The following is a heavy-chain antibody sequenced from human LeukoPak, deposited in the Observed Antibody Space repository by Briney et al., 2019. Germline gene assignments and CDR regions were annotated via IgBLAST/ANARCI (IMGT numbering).Heavy chain of an antibody. CDR1: GYTFTGYY. CDR3: ARDGSLDY. Sequence: GASVKVSCKASGYTFTGYYMHWLRQAPGQGLEWMGWINPDSGDTNSAQKFQGRVTMTRDTSISTAYMELSRLRPDDTAVYYCARDGSLDYWGQGTLVTVSS. D-gene: IGHD3-10*01. J-gene: IGHJ4*02. V-gene: IGHV1-2*02. CDR2: INPDSGDT.